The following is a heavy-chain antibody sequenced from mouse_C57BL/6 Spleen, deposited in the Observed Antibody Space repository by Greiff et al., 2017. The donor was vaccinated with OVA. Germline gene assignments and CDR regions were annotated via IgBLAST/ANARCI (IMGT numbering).Heavy chain of an antibody. CDR2: IDPSDSET. Sequence: QVQLKQPGAELVRPGSSVKLSCKASGYTFTSYWMHWVKQRPIQGLEWIGNIDPSDSETHYNQKFKDKATLTVDKSSSTAYMQLSSLTTEDSAVYYGARGTERDYFDYWGQGTTLTVSS. CDR3: ARGTERDYFDY. J-gene: IGHJ2*01. D-gene: IGHD3-3*01. V-gene: IGHV1-52*01. CDR1: GYTFTSYW.